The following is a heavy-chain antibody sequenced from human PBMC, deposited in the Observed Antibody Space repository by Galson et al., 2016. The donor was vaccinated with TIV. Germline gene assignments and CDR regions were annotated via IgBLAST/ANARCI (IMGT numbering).Heavy chain of an antibody. CDR1: GFTFSTHD. Sequence: SLRLSCAASGFTFSTHDMHWVRQSTGKGLAWVSAIGTVGDSFYPDSVKGRFSISRENATNSLYLQMNSLRVWEPPIYYCARGTNCERDCHRRWYLDLWGRGTLVTVPS. CDR2: IGTVGDS. J-gene: IGHJ2*01. V-gene: IGHV3-13*01. CDR3: ARGTNCERDCHRRWYLDL. D-gene: IGHD2-21*02.